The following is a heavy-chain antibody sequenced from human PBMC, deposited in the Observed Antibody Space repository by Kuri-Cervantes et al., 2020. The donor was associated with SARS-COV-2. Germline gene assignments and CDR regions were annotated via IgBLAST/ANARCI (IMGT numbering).Heavy chain of an antibody. CDR2: ISYDGSNK. D-gene: IGHD6-19*01. V-gene: IGHV3-30-3*01. J-gene: IGHJ6*02. Sequence: GGSLRLSCAASGFTFSSYAMHWVRQAPGKGLEWVAVISYDGSNKYYADSVKGRFTISRDNSKNTLYLQMNSLRAEDTAVYYCARSVAGQWLDHGQGDLYHYYYGMDVWGQGTTVTVSS. CDR3: ARSVAGQWLDHGQGDLYHYYYGMDV. CDR1: GFTFSSYA.